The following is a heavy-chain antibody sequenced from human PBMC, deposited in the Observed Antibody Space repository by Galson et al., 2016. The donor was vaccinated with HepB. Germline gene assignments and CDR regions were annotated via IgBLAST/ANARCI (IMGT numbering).Heavy chain of an antibody. D-gene: IGHD6-13*01. V-gene: IGHV3-23*01. CDR3: ARAGSSWYFDY. CDR1: GFTFNTYA. CDR2: LSASGGAT. Sequence: SLRLSCAASGFTFNTYAMSWVRQAPGKGLEWVSTLSASGGATYYSDSVKGRFTISRDNSKSTLYLQMNSLRDEDTAVYYCARAGSSWYFDYWGQGTLVTVSS. J-gene: IGHJ4*02.